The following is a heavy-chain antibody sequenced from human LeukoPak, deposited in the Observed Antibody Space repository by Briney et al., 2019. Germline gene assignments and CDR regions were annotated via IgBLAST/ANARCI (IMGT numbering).Heavy chain of an antibody. CDR3: AREGCSSTSCYAYYYYYMDV. D-gene: IGHD2-2*01. CDR1: GGSFSGYY. CDR2: INHSGST. J-gene: IGHJ6*03. Sequence: SETLSLTCAVYGGSFSGYYWSWIRQPPGKGLEWIGEINHSGSTNYNPSLKSRVTISVDTSKNQFSLKLSSVTAADTAVYYCAREGCSSTSCYAYYYYYMDVWGKGTTVTVSS. V-gene: IGHV4-34*01.